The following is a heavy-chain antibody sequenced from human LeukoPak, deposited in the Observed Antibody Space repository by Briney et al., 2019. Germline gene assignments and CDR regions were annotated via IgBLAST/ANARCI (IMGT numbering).Heavy chain of an antibody. D-gene: IGHD6-13*01. CDR1: GGSISSSSYY. Sequence: SETLSLTCTVSGGSISSSSYYWGWIRQPPGKGLEWIGSIYYSGSTYYNPSLKSRVTMSVDTSKNQFSLKLSSVTAADTAVYYCARGLRQQFDYWGQGTLVTVSS. CDR3: ARGLRQQFDY. J-gene: IGHJ4*02. CDR2: IYYSGST. V-gene: IGHV4-39*01.